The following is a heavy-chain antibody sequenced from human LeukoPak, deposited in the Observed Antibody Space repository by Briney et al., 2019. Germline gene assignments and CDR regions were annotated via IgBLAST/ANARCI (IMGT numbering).Heavy chain of an antibody. V-gene: IGHV3-23*01. CDR1: GFTFSSYA. Sequence: GGSLRLSCAASGFTFSSYAMSWVRQAPGRGLEWVSAISSSGSNTYYADSVKGRFTISRDNSKNTLYLQMNSLRAEDTAVYYCAKMVHTEQWLVPFVYWGQGTLVTVSS. CDR2: ISSSGSNT. D-gene: IGHD6-19*01. CDR3: AKMVHTEQWLVPFVY. J-gene: IGHJ4*02.